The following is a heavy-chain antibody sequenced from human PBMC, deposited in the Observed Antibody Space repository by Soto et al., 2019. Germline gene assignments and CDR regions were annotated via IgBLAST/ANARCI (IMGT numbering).Heavy chain of an antibody. CDR1: GFTFSSYG. Sequence: GGSLRLSCAASGFTFSSYGMHWVRQAPGKGLEWVAVISYDGSNKYYADSVKGRFTISRDNSKNTLYLQMNSLRAEDTAVYYCAKDQSDLVATLQHWGQGTLVTVSS. CDR2: ISYDGSNK. V-gene: IGHV3-30*18. D-gene: IGHD5-12*01. CDR3: AKDQSDLVATLQH. J-gene: IGHJ1*01.